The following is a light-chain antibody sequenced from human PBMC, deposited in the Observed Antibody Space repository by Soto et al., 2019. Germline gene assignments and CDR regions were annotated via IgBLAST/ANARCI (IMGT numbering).Light chain of an antibody. CDR1: SSDVGGYNY. CDR3: SSYTSSSTLLV. CDR2: DVS. V-gene: IGLV2-14*01. J-gene: IGLJ1*01. Sequence: QSALTQPASVSGSPGQSITISCTGTSSDVGGYNYVSWYQQHPGKAPKLMIYDVSNRPSGVSNRFSASKSGNTASLTISGLQAEDEADYCSSYTSSSTLLVFGTGTKLTVL.